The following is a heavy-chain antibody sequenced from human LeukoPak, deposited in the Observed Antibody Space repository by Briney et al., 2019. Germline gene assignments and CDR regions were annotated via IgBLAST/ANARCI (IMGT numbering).Heavy chain of an antibody. J-gene: IGHJ4*02. Sequence: SETLSLTCSASGGSISNHYWSWIRQPPGKGLEWIGYINYSGSTNYIPSLKSRVTISVDTSKNQFSLKLSSVTAADTAVYYCARNWNGVFDYWGQGTLVTVSS. CDR2: INYSGST. V-gene: IGHV4-59*11. CDR3: ARNWNGVFDY. CDR1: GGSISNHY. D-gene: IGHD1-1*01.